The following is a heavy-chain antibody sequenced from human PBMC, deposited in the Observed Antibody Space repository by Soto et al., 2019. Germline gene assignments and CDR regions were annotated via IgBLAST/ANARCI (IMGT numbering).Heavy chain of an antibody. V-gene: IGHV3-66*01. CDR3: ARAQGDLSLSDFDY. Sequence: GSLRLSCVVSGFTFSTNYLTWVRQAPGKGLEWVSIIYSGGSTYYADSVKGRFTISRDNSKNTLYLEMNSLRAEDTAVYYCARAQGDLSLSDFDYWGQGTLVTVSS. CDR2: IYSGGST. D-gene: IGHD3-16*02. J-gene: IGHJ4*02. CDR1: GFTFSTNY.